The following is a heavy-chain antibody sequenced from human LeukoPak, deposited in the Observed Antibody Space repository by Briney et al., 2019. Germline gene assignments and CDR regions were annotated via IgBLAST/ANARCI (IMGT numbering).Heavy chain of an antibody. CDR1: AFAFSDNW. CDR3: VKNGALAVDYFQH. J-gene: IGHJ1*01. D-gene: IGHD6-19*01. V-gene: IGHV3-23*01. Sequence: PGGSLRLSCVASAFAFSDNWMSWVRQAPGKGLEWVSGITTGGRPYYADSVKGRFTISRDNSKNTVYLQMNGLRAEDTAVYYCVKNGALAVDYFQHWGQGTLVTVSS. CDR2: ITTGGRP.